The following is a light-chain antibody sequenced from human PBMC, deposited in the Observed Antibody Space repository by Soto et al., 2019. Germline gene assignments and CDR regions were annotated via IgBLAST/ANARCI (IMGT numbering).Light chain of an antibody. Sequence: IQITHSPSSLSASVLDRVTITCRASQSISRWLALYQQKPGRAPKLLIYDASTLESGVPSRFSGSGSETEFTLTISRLQPDDFATYFCHSRAFGQGTRLENK. CDR2: DAS. V-gene: IGKV1-5*01. J-gene: IGKJ5*01. CDR1: QSISRW. CDR3: HSRA.